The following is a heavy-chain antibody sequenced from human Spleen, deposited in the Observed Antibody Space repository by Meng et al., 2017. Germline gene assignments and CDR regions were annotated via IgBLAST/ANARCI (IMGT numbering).Heavy chain of an antibody. CDR1: GGSFNRYY. CDR3: ARGEGRQQLVRRPRFDP. CDR2: IYHSGGT. V-gene: IGHV4-34*01. D-gene: IGHD6-13*01. J-gene: IGHJ5*02. Sequence: QAQIQQWGAGLLKPSETLSLTCAVYGGSFNRYYWTWIRQPPGKGLEWIGEIYHSGGTDYNPSLKSRVTISVDTSKNQFSLKLSSVTAADTAVYYCARGEGRQQLVRRPRFDPWGQGTLVTVSS.